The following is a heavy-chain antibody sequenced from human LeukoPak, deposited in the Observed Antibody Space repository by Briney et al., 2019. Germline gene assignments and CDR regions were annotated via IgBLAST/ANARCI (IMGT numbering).Heavy chain of an antibody. CDR3: ARGDDVVMVAATPLDY. CDR1: GGTFSSYA. CDR2: VIPILGIA. Sequence: ASVKVSCKASGGTFSSYAISWVRQAPGQGLEWMGRVIPILGIANYAQKFQGRVTITADKSTSTAYMELSSLRSEDTAVYYCARGDDVVMVAATPLDYWGQGTLVTVSS. V-gene: IGHV1-69*04. J-gene: IGHJ4*02. D-gene: IGHD2-15*01.